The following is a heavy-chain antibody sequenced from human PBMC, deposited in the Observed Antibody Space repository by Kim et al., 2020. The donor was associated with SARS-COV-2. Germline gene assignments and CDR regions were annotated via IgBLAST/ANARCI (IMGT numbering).Heavy chain of an antibody. J-gene: IGHJ4*01. D-gene: IGHD3-10*01. CDR3: VKTLSRSRSYYMGFYY. CDR2: ISYGAVST. Sequence: GGSLRLSCAASGFTFDTSAMSWVRQPPGKGLEWVSSISYGAVSTFYADSVKGRFTISRANSKNTLYLEMSSLRADDTALYYCVKTLSRSRSYYMGFYYWG. CDR1: GFTFDTSA. V-gene: IGHV3-23*01.